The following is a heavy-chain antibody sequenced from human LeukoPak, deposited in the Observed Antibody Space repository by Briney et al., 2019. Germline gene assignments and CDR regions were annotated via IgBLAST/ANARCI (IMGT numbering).Heavy chain of an antibody. J-gene: IGHJ4*02. D-gene: IGHD6-13*01. CDR3: ALLFSSTWYRFDS. CDR2: VNPNSGDA. Sequence: ASVKVSCKASGYTFTDYYMHWVRQAPGQGLEWMGWVNPNSGDANYVHKFQGRVTMTSDTSISTAYMDLSRVRSDDTAVYYCALLFSSTWYRFDSWGQGTLVTVSS. CDR1: GYTFTDYY. V-gene: IGHV1-2*02.